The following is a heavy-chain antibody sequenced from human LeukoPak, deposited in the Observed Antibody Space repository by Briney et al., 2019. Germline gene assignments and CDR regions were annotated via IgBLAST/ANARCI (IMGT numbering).Heavy chain of an antibody. D-gene: IGHD3-22*01. Sequence: SETLSLTCAVSGGSISSSNWWSWVRQPPGKGLEWIGEINHSGSTNYNPSLKSRVTISVDTSKNQFSLKLSSVTAADTAVYYCARHRRITMLAVANSPYYSLDVWGKGTTVTISS. CDR3: ARHRRITMLAVANSPYYSLDV. CDR2: INHSGST. J-gene: IGHJ6*03. V-gene: IGHV4-4*02. CDR1: GGSISSSNW.